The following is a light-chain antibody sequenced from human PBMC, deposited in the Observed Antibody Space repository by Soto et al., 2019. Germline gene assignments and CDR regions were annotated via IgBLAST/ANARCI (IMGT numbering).Light chain of an antibody. CDR3: QHYDSYPLT. CDR2: KAS. Sequence: DIQMTQSPSTLSASVGDRVTITCRASQSISAWLAWYQQKPGKAPNLLIYKASSLESGVPSRFSGSGSGTEFTLTVSSLQPDDFASYYCQHYDSYPLTFGGGTEVDIK. J-gene: IGKJ4*01. CDR1: QSISAW. V-gene: IGKV1-5*03.